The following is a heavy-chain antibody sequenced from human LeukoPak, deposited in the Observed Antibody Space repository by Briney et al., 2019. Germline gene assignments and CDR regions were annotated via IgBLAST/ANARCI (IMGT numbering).Heavy chain of an antibody. J-gene: IGHJ4*02. D-gene: IGHD1-1*01. V-gene: IGHV1-18*01. CDR2: ISAYNGNT. CDR3: ARDLTTGTYFDY. Sequence: GASVKVSCEASGYTFTSYGISWVRQAPGQGLEWMGWISAYNGNTNYAQKLQGRVTVTTDTSTSTAYMELRSLRSDDTAVYYCARDLTTGTYFDYWGQGTLVTVSS. CDR1: GYTFTSYG.